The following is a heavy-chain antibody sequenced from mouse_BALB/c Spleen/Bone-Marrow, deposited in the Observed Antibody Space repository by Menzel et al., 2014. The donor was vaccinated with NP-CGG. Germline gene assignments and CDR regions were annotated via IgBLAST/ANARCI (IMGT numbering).Heavy chain of an antibody. CDR2: IYPGDGDT. Sequence: QVQLKDSGAELARPGASVKLSCKASGYPFTSYWMQWVKQRPGQGLEWIGAIYPGDGDTRYTQKFKGKATLTADKSSSTAYMQLSSLASEDSAVYYCARWRYYFDYWGQGTTLTVSS. J-gene: IGHJ2*01. CDR1: GYPFTSYW. CDR3: ARWRYYFDY. V-gene: IGHV1-87*01. D-gene: IGHD2-3*01.